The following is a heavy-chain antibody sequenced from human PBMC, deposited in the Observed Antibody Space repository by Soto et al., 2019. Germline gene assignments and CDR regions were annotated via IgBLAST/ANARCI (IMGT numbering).Heavy chain of an antibody. D-gene: IGHD3-22*01. CDR1: GGTFSSYA. CDR2: IIPIFGTA. Sequence: QVQLVQSGAEVKKPGSSVKVSCKASGGTFSSYAISWVRQAPGQGLEWMGGIIPIFGTANYAQKFQGRVTITADESTSTAYMELSRMRSEDTDVYYCARGIYYDKEYYYGMDVWGQGTTVTVSS. CDR3: ARGIYYDKEYYYGMDV. V-gene: IGHV1-69*01. J-gene: IGHJ6*02.